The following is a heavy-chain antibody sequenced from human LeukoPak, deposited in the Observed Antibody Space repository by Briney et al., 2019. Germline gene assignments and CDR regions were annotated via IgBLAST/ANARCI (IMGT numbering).Heavy chain of an antibody. V-gene: IGHV4-34*01. Sequence: SETLSLTCAVYGGSFSGYYWSRIRQSPGKGLEWIGEINHSGSTNYNPSLKSRVTISVDTSKNQFSLKLNSVTAADTAVYYCARGQWEIRFDPWGQGTLVTVSS. CDR3: ARGQWEIRFDP. CDR2: INHSGST. J-gene: IGHJ5*02. CDR1: GGSFSGYY. D-gene: IGHD1-26*01.